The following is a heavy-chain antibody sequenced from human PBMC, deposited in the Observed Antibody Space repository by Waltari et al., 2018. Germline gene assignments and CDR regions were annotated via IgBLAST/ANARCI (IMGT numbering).Heavy chain of an antibody. CDR3: AREVWRFDY. D-gene: IGHD1-1*01. CDR2: INPSNGDT. J-gene: IGHJ4*02. V-gene: IGHV1-2*02. CDR1: AYAFAAYY. Sequence: QVQVEQSGAEVKQPGAPVKVSCKASAYAFAAYYIHWVRQAPGQGLEWMGYINPSNGDTRPAPRFQDRLTMTRDTSINTAYMELISLTSDDTAVYYCAREVWRFDYWGPRTMVTVYS.